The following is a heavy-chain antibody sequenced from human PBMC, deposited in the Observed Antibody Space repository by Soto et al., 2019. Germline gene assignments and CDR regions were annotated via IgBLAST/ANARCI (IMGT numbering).Heavy chain of an antibody. V-gene: IGHV3-30*18. CDR2: ISYDGSNK. D-gene: IGHD3-10*01. Sequence: GGSLRLSCAASGFTFSSYGMHWVRQAPGKGLEWVAVISYDGSNKYYADSVKGRFTISRDNSKNTLYLQMNSLRAEDTAVYYCAKPLTLSGPGGFDPWGQGTLGTSPQ. J-gene: IGHJ5*02. CDR3: AKPLTLSGPGGFDP. CDR1: GFTFSSYG.